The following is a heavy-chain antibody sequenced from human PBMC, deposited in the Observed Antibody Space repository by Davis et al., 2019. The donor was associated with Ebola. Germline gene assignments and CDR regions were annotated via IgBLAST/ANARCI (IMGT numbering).Heavy chain of an antibody. CDR2: IKQDGSEK. Sequence: PGGSLRLSCAASGFTFSSYWMSWVRQAPGKGLEWVTNIKQDGSEKYYVDSVKGRFTISRDDAKNTLYLQMNSLRVDDTALFYCARGSGRNWYFDLWGRGTLVTVSS. J-gene: IGHJ2*01. V-gene: IGHV3-7*03. CDR3: ARGSGRNWYFDL. CDR1: GFTFSSYW.